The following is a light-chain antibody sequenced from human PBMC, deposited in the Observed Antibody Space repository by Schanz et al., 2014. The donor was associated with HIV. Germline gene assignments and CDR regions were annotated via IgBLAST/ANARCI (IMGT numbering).Light chain of an antibody. V-gene: IGLV2-23*02. J-gene: IGLJ3*02. Sequence: QSALTQPASVSGSPGQSITISCTGTSSDVGNYNLVSWYQQHPGKAPKLIIYEVSKRPSGVPDRFSGSKSGNTASLTISGLQAEDEADYYCSSYAGSNNLVFGGGTKLTVL. CDR1: SSDVGNYNL. CDR2: EVS. CDR3: SSYAGSNNLV.